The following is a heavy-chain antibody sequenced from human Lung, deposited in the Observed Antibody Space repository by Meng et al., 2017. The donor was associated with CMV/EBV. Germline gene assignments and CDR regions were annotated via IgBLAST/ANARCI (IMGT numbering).Heavy chain of an antibody. D-gene: IGHD3-10*01. Sequence: LTCAASGFTFSYFWMSWVRQAPGKGLEWVANIKQDGSEKYYVDSVEGRFTISRDNAKNSLYLQMNSLRTEDTAVYYCARDRGAFEIWGQGTVVTVSS. CDR2: IKQDGSEK. V-gene: IGHV3-7*01. CDR3: ARDRGAFEI. J-gene: IGHJ3*02. CDR1: GFTFSYFW.